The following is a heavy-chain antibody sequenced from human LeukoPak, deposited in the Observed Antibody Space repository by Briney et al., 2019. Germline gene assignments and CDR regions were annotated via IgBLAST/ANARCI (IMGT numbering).Heavy chain of an antibody. CDR3: TAYYYGSGSYSVDY. CDR2: IRSKAYGGTT. Sequence: GGSLRLSCAASGFTFSGSAMHWVRQASGKGLEWVGRIRSKAYGGTTEYAASVKGRFTISRDDSKSIAYLQMNSLKTEDTAVYYCTAYYYGSGSYSVDYWGQGTLVTVSS. CDR1: GFTFSGSA. J-gene: IGHJ4*02. V-gene: IGHV3-49*04. D-gene: IGHD3-10*01.